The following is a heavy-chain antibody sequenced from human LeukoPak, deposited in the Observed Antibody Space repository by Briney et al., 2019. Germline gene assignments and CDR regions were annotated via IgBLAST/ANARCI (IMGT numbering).Heavy chain of an antibody. CDR3: VRRGTNLYFGF. CDR2: ISAGPGDT. D-gene: IGHD1-14*01. Sequence: GGSLRLSCVASGFTFSSHAMYWVRQAPGKGLEWVSTISAGPGDTYYADSVKGRFTISRDNSKNTLFLQMNSLRAEDTALYYCVRRGTNLYFGFWGRGTLVTVSS. J-gene: IGHJ2*01. CDR1: GFTFSSHA. V-gene: IGHV3-23*01.